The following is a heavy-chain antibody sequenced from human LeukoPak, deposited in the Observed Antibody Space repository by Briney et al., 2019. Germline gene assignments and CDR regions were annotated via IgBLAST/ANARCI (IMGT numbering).Heavy chain of an antibody. CDR3: AREGYYGAFDI. Sequence: PGGSLRLSCAASGFTFSDCSMNWVRQAPGKGLEWVSYIGANSAIYYADSVKGRFTISRDNAKNSLSLQMNSLRDDDTAVYYCAREGYYGAFDIWGQGTMVTVSS. V-gene: IGHV3-48*02. CDR2: IGANSAI. J-gene: IGHJ3*02. CDR1: GFTFSDCS. D-gene: IGHD3-10*01.